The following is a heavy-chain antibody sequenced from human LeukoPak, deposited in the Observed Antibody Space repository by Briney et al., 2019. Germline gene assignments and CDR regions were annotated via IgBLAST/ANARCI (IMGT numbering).Heavy chain of an antibody. CDR3: ARYYYDSSGYYYPYFDY. Sequence: GGSLRLSCAASGFTFSSYWMSWVRQAPGKGLASVANIKQDGSEKYYVDSVKGRFTISRDNAKKSLYLQMNSLRAEDTAVYYCARYYYDSSGYYYPYFDYWGQGTLVTVSS. D-gene: IGHD3-22*01. J-gene: IGHJ4*02. V-gene: IGHV3-7*01. CDR1: GFTFSSYW. CDR2: IKQDGSEK.